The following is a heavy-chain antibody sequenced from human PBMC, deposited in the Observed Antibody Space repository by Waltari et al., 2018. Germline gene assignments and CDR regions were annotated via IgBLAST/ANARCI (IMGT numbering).Heavy chain of an antibody. V-gene: IGHV4-38-2*02. J-gene: IGHJ4*02. CDR3: ARVRSYYDFWSGYYTWFPGWADY. D-gene: IGHD3-3*01. CDR2: IYHSGST. CDR1: GYSISSGYY. Sequence: QVQLQESGPGLVKPSETLSLTCTVSGYSISSGYYWGWIRQPPGKGLEWIGSIYHSGSTYYNPSLKSRVTISVDTSKNQFSLKLSSVTAADTAVYYCARVRSYYDFWSGYYTWFPGWADYWGQGTLVTVSS.